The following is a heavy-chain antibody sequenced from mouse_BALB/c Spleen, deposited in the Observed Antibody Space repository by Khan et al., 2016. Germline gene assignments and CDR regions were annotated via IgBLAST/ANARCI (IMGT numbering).Heavy chain of an antibody. CDR1: GYTFTDYE. CDR2: IDPKTGGP. J-gene: IGHJ1*01. CDR3: TRRYYGSGFWYFDV. V-gene: IGHV1-15*01. Sequence: QVQLKQSGAELVRPGASVTLSCKASGYTFTDYEMHWVKQTPVHGLEWIGPIDPKTGGPDYNQTFKDKAKLTVDRPSSPAYMELRSLTSEDSAVYYCTRRYYGSGFWYFDVWGAGTTVTVSS. D-gene: IGHD1-1*01.